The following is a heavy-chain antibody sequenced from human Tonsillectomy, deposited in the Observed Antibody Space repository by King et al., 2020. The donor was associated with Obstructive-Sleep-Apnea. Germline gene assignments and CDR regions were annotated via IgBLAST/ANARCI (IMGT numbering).Heavy chain of an antibody. CDR1: DDSISSSDYY. Sequence: VQLQESGPGLVMPSQTLSLTCTVSDDSISSSDYYWGWIRQHPGKGLEWIGCISHRGGPYYNPSLKSRLTISLETSQKQFFLKLSSVTAADTAVYYCSRSTEYSNYEAYWGQGILVTVSS. V-gene: IGHV4-31*03. D-gene: IGHD4-11*01. J-gene: IGHJ4*02. CDR3: SRSTEYSNYEAY. CDR2: ISHRGGP.